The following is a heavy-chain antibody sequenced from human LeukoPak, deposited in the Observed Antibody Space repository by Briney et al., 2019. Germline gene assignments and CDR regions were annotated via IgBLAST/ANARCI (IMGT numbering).Heavy chain of an antibody. Sequence: GASVKVSCKASGYTFTSYGISWVRQAPGQGVGWMGAIIPIFGTANYAQKFQGRVTITADESTSTAYMELSSLRSEDTAVYYCARGAGDGYNDYYYGMDVWGQGTTVTVS. CDR3: ARGAGDGYNDYYYGMDV. CDR1: GYTFTSYG. D-gene: IGHD5-24*01. CDR2: IIPIFGTA. J-gene: IGHJ6*02. V-gene: IGHV1-69*13.